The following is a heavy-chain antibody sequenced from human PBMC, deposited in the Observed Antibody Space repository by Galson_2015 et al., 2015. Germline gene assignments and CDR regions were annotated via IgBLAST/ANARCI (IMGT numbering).Heavy chain of an antibody. D-gene: IGHD2-2*01. V-gene: IGHV3-33*01. CDR1: GFTFSSYG. CDR2: IWYDGSNK. CDR3: ARWGGCSSTSCRYPTLDAFDI. J-gene: IGHJ3*02. Sequence: SLRLSCAASGFTFSSYGMHWVRQAPGKGLEWVAVIWYDGSNKYYADSVKGRFTISRDNSKNTLYLQMNSLRAEDTAVYYCARWGGCSSTSCRYPTLDAFDIWGQGTMVTVSS.